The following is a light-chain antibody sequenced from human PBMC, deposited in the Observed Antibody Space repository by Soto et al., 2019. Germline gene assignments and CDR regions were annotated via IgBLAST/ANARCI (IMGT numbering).Light chain of an antibody. Sequence: DIVMTQSPLSLSVTPGEPASISCRSSQSLLYSNGRYYLDWYLQKPGQSPPLLIYLGSNRASGVPDRFSGSGSGTYFTLKISRVEAEDVGVYYCMQALQTPRTFGQGTKVEIK. CDR1: QSLLYSNGRYY. CDR3: MQALQTPRT. CDR2: LGS. V-gene: IGKV2-28*01. J-gene: IGKJ1*01.